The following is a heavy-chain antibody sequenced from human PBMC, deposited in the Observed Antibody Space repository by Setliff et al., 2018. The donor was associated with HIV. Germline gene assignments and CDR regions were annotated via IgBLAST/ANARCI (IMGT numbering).Heavy chain of an antibody. CDR2: IDHSGNT. D-gene: IGHD2-21*02. CDR3: ATPTVTATHDAFDT. CDR1: GGSFSSYY. V-gene: IGHV4-34*01. J-gene: IGHJ3*02. Sequence: SETLSLTCAVYGGSFSSYYWNWIRQTPDKGLEWIGEIDHSGNTNYNPSLKSRAIISVDTSKRHFSLRLTFVTAADTAMYYCATPTVTATHDAFDTWGQGTLVTVSS.